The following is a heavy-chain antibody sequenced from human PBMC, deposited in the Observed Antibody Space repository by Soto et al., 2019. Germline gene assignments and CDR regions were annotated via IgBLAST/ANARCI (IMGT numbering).Heavy chain of an antibody. J-gene: IGHJ4*02. CDR2: ISSSSSTI. Sequence: EVQLVESGGGLVQPGGSLRLSCAASGFTFSSYSMNWVRQAPGKGLEWVSYISSSSSTIYYADSVKGRFTISRDNAKNSLYLQMNSLRAEDTAVYYCAIWGPMEVRRSYYFDYWGQGTLVTVSS. V-gene: IGHV3-48*01. CDR1: GFTFSSYS. CDR3: AIWGPMEVRRSYYFDY. D-gene: IGHD3-10*01.